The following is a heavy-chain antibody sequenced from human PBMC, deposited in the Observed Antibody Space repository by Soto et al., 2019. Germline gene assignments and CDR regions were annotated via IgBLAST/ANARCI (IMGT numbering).Heavy chain of an antibody. CDR3: ARDWSLSSGWYIAAFDI. CDR2: ISSSGSTI. D-gene: IGHD6-19*01. CDR1: GFTFSDYY. J-gene: IGHJ3*02. Sequence: GSLRLSCAASGFTFSDYYMSWIRQAPGKGLEWVSYISSSGSTIYYADSVKGRFTISRDNAKNSLYLQMNSLRAEDTAVYYCARDWSLSSGWYIAAFDIWGQGTMVTVS. V-gene: IGHV3-11*01.